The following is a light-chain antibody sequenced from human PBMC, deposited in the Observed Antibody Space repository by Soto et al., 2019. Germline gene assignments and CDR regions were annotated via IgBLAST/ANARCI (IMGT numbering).Light chain of an antibody. CDR2: AVS. CDR1: QNIEKY. J-gene: IGKJ5*01. Sequence: DIQMTQSPSSVSASVGDRVTITCRTSQNIEKYLNWYQQKPGEAPKLLIYAVSNLQTGVPSRFSGSGSATDFILTIASLHPEDFATYYCQQSHSTPITFGQGTRLEIK. CDR3: QQSHSTPIT. V-gene: IGKV1-39*01.